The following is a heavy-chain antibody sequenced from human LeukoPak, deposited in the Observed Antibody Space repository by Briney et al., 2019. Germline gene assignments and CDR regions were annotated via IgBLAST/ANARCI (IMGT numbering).Heavy chain of an antibody. CDR1: GFTFSRFA. J-gene: IGHJ5*02. V-gene: IGHV3-23*01. CDR3: ARDRPNRITMVRGVTWFDP. Sequence: GGSLRLSCEASGFTFSRFAMTWVRQAPGRGLEWVSTIEQDSSATYSADSVRGRFAISRDNSKNTLYLQMNSLRAEDTAVYYCARDRPNRITMVRGVTWFDPWGQGTLVTVSS. CDR2: IEQDSSAT. D-gene: IGHD3-10*01.